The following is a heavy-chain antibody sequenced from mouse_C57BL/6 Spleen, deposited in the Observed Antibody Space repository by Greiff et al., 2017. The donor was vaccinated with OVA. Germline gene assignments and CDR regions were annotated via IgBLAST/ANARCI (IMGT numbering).Heavy chain of an antibody. V-gene: IGHV2-2*01. D-gene: IGHD2-5*01. CDR1: GFSLTSYG. CDR3: GHSNYDAMDY. J-gene: IGHJ4*01. Sequence: VKLVESGPGLVQPSQSLSITCTVSGFSLTSYGVHWVRQSPGKGLEWLGVIWSGGSTDYNAAFISRLSISKDNSKSQVFFKMNRLQADDTAIYYCGHSNYDAMDYWGQGTSVTVSS. CDR2: IWSGGST.